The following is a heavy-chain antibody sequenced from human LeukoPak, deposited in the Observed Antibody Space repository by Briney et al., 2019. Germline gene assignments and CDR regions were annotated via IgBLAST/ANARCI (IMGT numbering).Heavy chain of an antibody. Sequence: GGSLRLSCAVSGFTFSNYDLSWVRQSPGKGLEWVSSVTGSGDHTYYADSVRGRFTISRDNSKKTVYLQMNSLGADDTAVYYCAKHLSMLREITISFHQWGQGTLVTVSS. D-gene: IGHD2/OR15-2a*01. CDR2: VTGSGDHT. CDR1: GFTFSNYD. CDR3: AKHLSMLREITISFHQ. V-gene: IGHV3-23*01. J-gene: IGHJ1*01.